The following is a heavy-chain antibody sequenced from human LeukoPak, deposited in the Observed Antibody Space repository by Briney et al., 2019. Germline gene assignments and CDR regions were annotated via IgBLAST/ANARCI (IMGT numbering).Heavy chain of an antibody. CDR1: GGSFSGYY. V-gene: IGHV4-34*01. D-gene: IGHD3-22*01. CDR3: ARWAPYYYDSSGYLY. J-gene: IGHJ4*02. CDR2: INHSGST. Sequence: SETLSLTCAVYGGSFSGYYWSWIRQPPGKGLEWIGEINHSGSTNYNPSLKSRVTISVDTSKNQFSLKLSSVTAADTAVYYCARWAPYYYDSSGYLYWGQGTLVTVSS.